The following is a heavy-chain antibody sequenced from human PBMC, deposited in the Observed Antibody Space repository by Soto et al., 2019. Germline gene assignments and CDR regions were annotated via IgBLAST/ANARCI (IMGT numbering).Heavy chain of an antibody. V-gene: IGHV3-15*01. CDR1: GFTFSNAW. Sequence: EVQLVESGGGLVKPGGSLRLSCAASGFTFSNAWMSWVRQAPGKGLEWVGRIKSKTDGGTTDYAAPVKGRFTISREDSKNTLYLQMNSLKTEDTAVYYWTTDRTWGYSGYAAGWGQGTLVTVSS. CDR2: IKSKTDGGTT. J-gene: IGHJ4*02. CDR3: TTDRTWGYSGYAAG. D-gene: IGHD5-12*01.